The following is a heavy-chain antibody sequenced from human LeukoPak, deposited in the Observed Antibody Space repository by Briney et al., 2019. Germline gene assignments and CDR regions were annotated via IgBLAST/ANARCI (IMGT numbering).Heavy chain of an antibody. D-gene: IGHD6-6*01. V-gene: IGHV3-7*01. Sequence: PGGSPRLSCAASGFTFSSSWMSWVRQAPGKGLEWVANIKQDGSEKYYLGSVKGRFTISRDNAKSSLYLQMNSLRAEDTAVYACARGGGIAARPNWFDPWGQGTLVTVSS. CDR2: IKQDGSEK. CDR3: ARGGGIAARPNWFDP. J-gene: IGHJ5*02. CDR1: GFTFSSSW.